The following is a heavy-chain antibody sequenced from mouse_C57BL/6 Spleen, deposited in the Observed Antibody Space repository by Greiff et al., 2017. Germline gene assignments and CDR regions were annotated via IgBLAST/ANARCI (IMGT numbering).Heavy chain of an antibody. CDR2: IDPETGGT. CDR1: GYTFTDYE. D-gene: IGHD2-1*01. Sequence: VQLQQSGAELVRPGASVTLSCKASGYTFTDYEMHWVKQTPVHGLEWIGAIDPETGGTAYNQKFKGKAILTADKSSSTAYMELRSLTSEDSAVYYCTRGRLYGNYFDYWGKGTTLTVSS. V-gene: IGHV1-15*01. CDR3: TRGRLYGNYFDY. J-gene: IGHJ2*01.